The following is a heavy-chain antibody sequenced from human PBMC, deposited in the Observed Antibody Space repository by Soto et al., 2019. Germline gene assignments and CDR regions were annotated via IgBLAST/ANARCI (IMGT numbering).Heavy chain of an antibody. CDR2: IYHSGGT. Sequence: QVQLQESGPGLVKPSGTLSLTCAVSSGSVTNSNWWSWVRQPPGKGLEWIGEIYHSGGTNYNPSLKSRVTISVDKSKNQFSLKLSSVTAADTALYYCAGSHYYGSGSYCNYWGQGTLVTVSS. CDR3: AGSHYYGSGSYCNY. J-gene: IGHJ4*02. V-gene: IGHV4-4*02. D-gene: IGHD3-10*01. CDR1: SGSVTNSNW.